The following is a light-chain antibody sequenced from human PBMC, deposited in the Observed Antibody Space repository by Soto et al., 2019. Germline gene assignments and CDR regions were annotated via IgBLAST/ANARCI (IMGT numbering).Light chain of an antibody. CDR2: GAS. CDR3: LQHNSYPWT. V-gene: IGKV3-20*01. CDR1: QSVSSGF. J-gene: IGKJ1*01. Sequence: EIVLTQSPGTLSLSPGERATLSCRASQSVSSGFLAWYQQKPGQAPRLLIYGASSRATGIPDRFSGSGSGTEFTLTISSLQPEDFATYYCLQHNSYPWTFGQGTKVDNK.